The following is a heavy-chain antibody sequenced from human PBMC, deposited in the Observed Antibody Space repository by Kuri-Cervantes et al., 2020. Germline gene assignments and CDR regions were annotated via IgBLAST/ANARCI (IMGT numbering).Heavy chain of an antibody. D-gene: IGHD2-15*01. CDR3: ARVSPEYCSGGSCYSSWFDP. Sequence: GGSLRLSCAASGFTFSSYGMHWVRQAPGKGLEWVAVISYDGSNKYYADSVKGRFTISRDNSKNTLYLQMNSLRAEDTAVYYCARVSPEYCSGGSCYSSWFDPWGQGTLVTVSS. J-gene: IGHJ5*02. CDR2: ISYDGSNK. CDR1: GFTFSSYG. V-gene: IGHV3-30*03.